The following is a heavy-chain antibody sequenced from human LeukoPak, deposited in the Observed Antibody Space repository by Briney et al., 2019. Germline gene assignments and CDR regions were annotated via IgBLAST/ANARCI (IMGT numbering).Heavy chain of an antibody. V-gene: IGHV1-2*06. D-gene: IGHD2-2*01. Sequence: ASVKVSCKASGYTFTVYYMHLVRQAPGQGLEWMGLINPNSGGTNYAQKFQGRVTMPRDASISQAYMELSKLRSDDTAVYYCARDVRGYCSSTSCYPFDYWGQGTLVTGSS. CDR2: INPNSGGT. CDR1: GYTFTVYY. CDR3: ARDVRGYCSSTSCYPFDY. J-gene: IGHJ4*02.